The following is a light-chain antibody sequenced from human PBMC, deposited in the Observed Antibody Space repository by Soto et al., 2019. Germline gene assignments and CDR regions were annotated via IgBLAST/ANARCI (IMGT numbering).Light chain of an antibody. CDR3: QSYNTVPRT. Sequence: DIQMAQSPSSLSASVGDRVTITCRASQGIANYFAWYQQRPGKVPKLLIYGASTLEAGVPSRFSGRRAGTDYTLTISSLQPEEAATYYCQSYNTVPRTFGQGTKVEIK. CDR2: GAS. CDR1: QGIANY. V-gene: IGKV1-27*01. J-gene: IGKJ1*01.